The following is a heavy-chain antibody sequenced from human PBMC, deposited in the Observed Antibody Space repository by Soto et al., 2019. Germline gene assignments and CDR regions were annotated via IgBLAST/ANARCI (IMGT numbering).Heavy chain of an antibody. CDR3: ARHRYYEGSVAGYGMDV. CDR2: ISSGGSFI. Sequence: QVQLVESGGGLVKPGGSLRLSCAASGFTFSDYYMSWIRQAPGKGLEYSSYISSGGSFIYYADSVKGRFTISRDTAKTSLYLQMNSLRAEDTALYYCARHRYYEGSVAGYGMDVWGQGTTVTVSS. D-gene: IGHD3-16*01. V-gene: IGHV3-11*01. CDR1: GFTFSDYY. J-gene: IGHJ6*02.